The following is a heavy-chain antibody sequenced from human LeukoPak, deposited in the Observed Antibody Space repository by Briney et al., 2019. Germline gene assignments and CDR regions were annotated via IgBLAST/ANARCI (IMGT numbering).Heavy chain of an antibody. CDR3: AREGYFDWLLYDY. D-gene: IGHD3-9*01. J-gene: IGHJ4*02. V-gene: IGHV1-46*01. Sequence: ASVKVSCKASGYTFTSYYMHWVRQAPGQGLEWMGIINPSGGSTSYAQKFQGRVTMTRDMSTSTAYMELSRLRSDDTAVYYCAREGYFDWLLYDYWGQGTLVTVSS. CDR2: INPSGGST. CDR1: GYTFTSYY.